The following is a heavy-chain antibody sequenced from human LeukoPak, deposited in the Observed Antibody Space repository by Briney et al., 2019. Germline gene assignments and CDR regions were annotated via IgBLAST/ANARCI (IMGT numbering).Heavy chain of an antibody. J-gene: IGHJ4*02. V-gene: IGHV1-18*04. CDR2: ISGYNGNM. Sequence: GASVKVSCRASGFTFTTYAIHWVRQAPGQGLEWMGWISGYNGNMNYAQKLQGRVAMTTDTSTSTAYMELRSLRSDDTAVYYCARSPAYQDSSGYFLHWGQGTLVTVSS. CDR3: ARSPAYQDSSGYFLH. CDR1: GFTFTTYA. D-gene: IGHD3-22*01.